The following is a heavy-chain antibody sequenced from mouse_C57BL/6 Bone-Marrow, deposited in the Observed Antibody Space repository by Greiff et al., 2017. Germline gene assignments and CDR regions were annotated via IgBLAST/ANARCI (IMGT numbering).Heavy chain of an antibody. CDR3: ARARDGYPFFDY. CDR1: GYTFTDYC. D-gene: IGHD2-3*01. Sequence: VQLKQSGAELVRPGTSVKMSCKASGYTFTDYCIGWAKQRPGHGLEWIGDIYPGGGCTNYNEKFKGKATLTADKSSSTAYMQFSSLTSEDSAIYYCARARDGYPFFDYWGQGTTLTVSS. CDR2: IYPGGGCT. V-gene: IGHV1-63*01. J-gene: IGHJ2*01.